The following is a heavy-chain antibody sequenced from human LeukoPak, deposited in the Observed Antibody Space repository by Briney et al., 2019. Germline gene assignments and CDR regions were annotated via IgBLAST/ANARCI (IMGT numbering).Heavy chain of an antibody. V-gene: IGHV5-51*01. CDR2: IYPGDSDT. CDR1: GYSVTSYW. D-gene: IGHD6-19*01. J-gene: IGHJ3*02. Sequence: GESLRISCKGSGYSVTSYWIAWVRQMPGKGLVWMGIIYPGDSDTRYSPSFQGQVTISADKSISTAYLQWSSLKASDTAMYYCARPSSGWYDNAFDIWGQGTMVTVSS. CDR3: ARPSSGWYDNAFDI.